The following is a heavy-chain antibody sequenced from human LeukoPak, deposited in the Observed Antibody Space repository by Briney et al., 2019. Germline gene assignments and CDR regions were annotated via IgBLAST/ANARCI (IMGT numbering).Heavy chain of an antibody. CDR1: GFTFSSYA. D-gene: IGHD4-23*01. J-gene: IGHJ4*02. CDR2: TSYDETNK. Sequence: PGGSLRLSCAASGFTFSSYAMHWVRQAPAKGLEWVAVTSYDETNKFYADSVKGRFTISRDNSKDTLYLQMNSLRSEDTAVYYCARGQLIASVVTNDYWGQGTLVTVSS. V-gene: IGHV3-30-3*01. CDR3: ARGQLIASVVTNDY.